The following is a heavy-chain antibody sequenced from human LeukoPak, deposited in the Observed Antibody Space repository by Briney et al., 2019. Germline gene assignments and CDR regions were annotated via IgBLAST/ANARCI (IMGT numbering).Heavy chain of an antibody. D-gene: IGHD2-2*01. Sequence: GGSLRLSCAASGFTVSSNYMSWVRQAPGKGLEWVSSISSSSSYIYYADSVKGRFTISRDNAKNSLYLQMNSLRAEDTAVYYCAKSPPDIVVVPAAPAWWGQGTLVTVSS. J-gene: IGHJ4*02. CDR1: GFTVSSNY. CDR2: ISSSSSYI. V-gene: IGHV3-21*04. CDR3: AKSPPDIVVVPAAPAW.